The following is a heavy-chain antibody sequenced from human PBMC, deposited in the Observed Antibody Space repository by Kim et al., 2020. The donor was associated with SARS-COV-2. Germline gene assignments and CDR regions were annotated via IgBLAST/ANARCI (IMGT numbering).Heavy chain of an antibody. CDR2: IYYSGST. J-gene: IGHJ4*02. CDR1: GGSISSSNYY. CDR3: ARSRSGGSTSEYIF. D-gene: IGHD2-2*01. Sequence: SETLSLTCTVSGGSISSSNYYWGWIRQPPGKGLEWIGSIYYSGSTYYNPSLKSRVTISVDTSKNQFSLKLTSVTAADTAVYYCARSRSGGSTSEYIFWGQGTLVTVSS. V-gene: IGHV4-39*01.